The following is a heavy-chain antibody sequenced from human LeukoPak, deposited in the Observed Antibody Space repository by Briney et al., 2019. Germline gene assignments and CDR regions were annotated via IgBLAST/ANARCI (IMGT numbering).Heavy chain of an antibody. V-gene: IGHV3-66*01. CDR2: IYSGGST. CDR1: GFTVSSNY. D-gene: IGHD4-11*01. J-gene: IGHJ4*02. CDR3: ANPPTVTSSHY. Sequence: GGSLRLSCAASGFTVSSNYMSWVRQAPGKGLEWVSVIYSGGSTYYADSVKGRFTISRDNSKDTLYLQMNSLRAEDTAIYYCANPPTVTSSHYWGQGTLVTVSS.